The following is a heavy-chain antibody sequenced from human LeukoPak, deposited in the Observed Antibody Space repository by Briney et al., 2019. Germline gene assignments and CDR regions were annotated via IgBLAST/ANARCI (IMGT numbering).Heavy chain of an antibody. Sequence: ASVKVSCKASRYTFTGYYMHWVRQAPGQGLEWMGWINPNSGGTNYAQKFQGRVTMTRDTYISTAYMELSRLRSDDTAVYYCAREYYDFWSGYYRSEVGIATPRVAFDIWGQGTMVTVSS. CDR3: AREYYDFWSGYYRSEVGIATPRVAFDI. D-gene: IGHD3-3*01. CDR1: RYTFTGYY. V-gene: IGHV1-2*02. J-gene: IGHJ3*02. CDR2: INPNSGGT.